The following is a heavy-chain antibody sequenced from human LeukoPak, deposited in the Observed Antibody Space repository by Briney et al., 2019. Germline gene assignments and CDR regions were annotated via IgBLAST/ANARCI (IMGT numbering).Heavy chain of an antibody. V-gene: IGHV3-7*01. CDR1: GFTFSNYW. J-gene: IGHJ4*02. Sequence: GGSLRLSCAASGFTFSNYWMSWVRQAPGKGLEWVANIKQDGSDKYYVDSVRGRFTISRDNAKDSLYLQMNSLRAEDTAVYYCAREGDYSYCSFWGQGTLVTVSS. CDR2: IKQDGSDK. D-gene: IGHD5-18*01. CDR3: AREGDYSYCSF.